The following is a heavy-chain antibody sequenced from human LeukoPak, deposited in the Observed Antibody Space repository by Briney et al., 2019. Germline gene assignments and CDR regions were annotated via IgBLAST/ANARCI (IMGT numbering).Heavy chain of an antibody. Sequence: GSLRLSCAASGFTFSSYAMSWVRQAPGKGLEWASSISASAYSTYYADSVKGRFTISRDNSENTLYLQMNSLRAGDTAVYYCAKGGPVAATDRPGYYYMDVWGKGTTVTVSS. CDR2: ISASAYST. CDR3: AKGGPVAATDRPGYYYMDV. CDR1: GFTFSSYA. J-gene: IGHJ6*03. V-gene: IGHV3-23*01. D-gene: IGHD6-19*01.